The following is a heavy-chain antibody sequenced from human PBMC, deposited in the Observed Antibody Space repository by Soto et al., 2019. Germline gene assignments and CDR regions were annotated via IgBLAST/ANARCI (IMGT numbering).Heavy chain of an antibody. J-gene: IGHJ6*02. V-gene: IGHV1-69*05. CDR3: ARGGDIVVVPAALDYYGMDV. CDR2: IIPIFGTA. CDR1: GGTFSSYA. Sequence: GASVKVSCKASGGTFSSYAISWVRQAPGQGLEWMGGIIPIFGTANYAQKFQGRVTITTDESTSTAYMELSSLRSEDTAVYYCARGGDIVVVPAALDYYGMDVWGQGTTVTVSS. D-gene: IGHD2-2*01.